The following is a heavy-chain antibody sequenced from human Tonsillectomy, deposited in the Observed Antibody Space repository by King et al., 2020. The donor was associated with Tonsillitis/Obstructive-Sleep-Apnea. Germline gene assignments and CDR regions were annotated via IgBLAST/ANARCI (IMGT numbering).Heavy chain of an antibody. Sequence: VQLVESVGGLVQPGGSLRLSFAASGFTVRSNYISWVRQGPGKGWEWVYVLFIGGSTYSADPGNGRFTISRDNSKNTLYLQMNSLRAEDTAVYYCARGGAIYGEDYWGQGTLVTVSS. CDR1: GFTVRSNY. CDR2: LFIGGST. J-gene: IGHJ4*02. CDR3: ARGGAIYGEDY. V-gene: IGHV3-66*01. D-gene: IGHD4-17*01.